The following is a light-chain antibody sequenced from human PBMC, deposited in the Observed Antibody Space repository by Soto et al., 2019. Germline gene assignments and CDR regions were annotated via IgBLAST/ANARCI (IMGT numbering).Light chain of an antibody. CDR1: QSISSW. V-gene: IGKV1-5*01. Sequence: DIQITQSPSTPSASVGGRGTLTCRASQSISSWLAWYQQKPGKAPKLLIYDASSLESGVPSRFSGSGSGTEFTLTISSLQPDDFATYYCQEYNSYTGTFGPGTKVEIK. CDR2: DAS. J-gene: IGKJ1*01. CDR3: QEYNSYTGT.